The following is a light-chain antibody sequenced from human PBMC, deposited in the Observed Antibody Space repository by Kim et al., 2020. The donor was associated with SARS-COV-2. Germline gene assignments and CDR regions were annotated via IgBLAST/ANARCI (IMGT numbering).Light chain of an antibody. CDR1: RANIGSYY. CDR2: RNK. CDR3: AAWDDSLSGSYV. J-gene: IGLJ1*01. V-gene: IGLV1-47*01. Sequence: RVAIDCSGRRANIGSYYVYRYPQPQGTAAKLLISRNKQRPSGVPDRFSGSKSGTSASLAISGLRSEDEADYYCAAWDDSLSGSYVFGTGTKVTVL.